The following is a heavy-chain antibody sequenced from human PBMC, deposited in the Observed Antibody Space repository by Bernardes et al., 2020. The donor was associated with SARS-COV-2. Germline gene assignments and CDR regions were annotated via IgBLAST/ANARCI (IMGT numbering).Heavy chain of an antibody. CDR3: ASSGYDPRDYYYYGMDV. Sequence: ETLSLTCTVSGGSISSSSYYWGWIRQPPGKGLEWIGSIYYSGSTYYNPSLKSRVTISVDTSKNQFSLKLSSVTAADTAVYYCASSGYDPRDYYYYGMDVWGQGTTVTVSS. CDR2: IYYSGST. CDR1: GGSISSSSYY. J-gene: IGHJ6*02. V-gene: IGHV4-39*01. D-gene: IGHD5-12*01.